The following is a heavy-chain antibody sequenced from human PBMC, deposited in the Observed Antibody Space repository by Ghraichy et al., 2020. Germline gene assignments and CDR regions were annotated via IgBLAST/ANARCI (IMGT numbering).Heavy chain of an antibody. D-gene: IGHD6-13*01. CDR1: GFTFSSYG. V-gene: IGHV3-23*01. Sequence: GGSLRLSCIASGFTFSSYGMRWVRQAPGKGLEWVSAISGSGGTTYSADSVKDRVTISRDNSKNTLYLEMNSLRAEDTAIYYCAKGCSSTWKCFDYWGQGTLVTVSS. CDR3: AKGCSSTWKCFDY. J-gene: IGHJ4*02. CDR2: ISGSGGTT.